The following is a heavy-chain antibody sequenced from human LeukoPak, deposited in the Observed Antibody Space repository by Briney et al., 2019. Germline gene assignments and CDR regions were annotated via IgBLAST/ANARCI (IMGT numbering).Heavy chain of an antibody. CDR1: GFTFSSYA. CDR2: ISYDGSNK. J-gene: IGHJ3*02. CDR3: ARERVVVTLKRFGAFDI. D-gene: IGHD2-21*02. Sequence: PGGSLRLSCAASGFTFSSYAMHWVRQAPGKGLEWVAVISYDGSNKYYADSVKGRFTISRDNSKNTLCLQMNSLRAEDTAVYYCARERVVVTLKRFGAFDIWGQGTMVTVSS. V-gene: IGHV3-30-3*01.